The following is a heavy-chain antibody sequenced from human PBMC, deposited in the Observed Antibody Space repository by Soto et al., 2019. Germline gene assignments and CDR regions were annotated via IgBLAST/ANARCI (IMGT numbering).Heavy chain of an antibody. CDR1: GFTFSSYS. J-gene: IGHJ4*02. Sequence: PGGSLRLSCAASGFTFSSYSMNWVRQAPGKGLEWVSSISSSSSYIYYADSVKGRFTISRDNSKNTLYLQMNSLTTEDTAVYYCARDSKAVALAFDYWGQGALVTVSS. CDR2: ISSSSSYI. V-gene: IGHV3-21*01. CDR3: ARDSKAVALAFDY. D-gene: IGHD2-21*01.